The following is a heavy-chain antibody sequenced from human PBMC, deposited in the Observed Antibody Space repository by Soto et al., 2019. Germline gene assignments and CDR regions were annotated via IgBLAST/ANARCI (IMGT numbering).Heavy chain of an antibody. V-gene: IGHV4-30-4*01. Sequence: QVQLQESGPGLVKPSQTLSLTCIVSGDSISSGDYYWSWIRQPPGKGLEWIGYIFYTGSTYYNPSLSGRFTISVDTSKNQFSLRLTSVSAADTPVYYCGRGTGTMVRAVLMDWGQGTLITVSS. J-gene: IGHJ4*02. D-gene: IGHD3-10*01. CDR2: IFYTGST. CDR3: GRGTGTMVRAVLMD. CDR1: GDSISSGDYY.